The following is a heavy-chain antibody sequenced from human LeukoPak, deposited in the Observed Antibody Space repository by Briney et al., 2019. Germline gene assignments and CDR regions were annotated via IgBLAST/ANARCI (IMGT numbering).Heavy chain of an antibody. D-gene: IGHD2-2*01. CDR2: IYYSGST. CDR3: ARGIVVPAARFDP. CDR1: GGSISSYY. J-gene: IGHJ5*02. Sequence: SETLSLTCTVSGGSISSYYWSWIRQPPGKGLEWIGYIYYSGSTNYNPSLKSRVTISVDTSKNQFSLKLSSVTAADTAVYCCARGIVVPAARFDPWGQGTLVTVSS. V-gene: IGHV4-59*01.